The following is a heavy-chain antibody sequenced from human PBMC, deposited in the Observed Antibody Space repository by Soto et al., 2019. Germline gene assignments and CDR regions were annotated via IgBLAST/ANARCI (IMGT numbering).Heavy chain of an antibody. J-gene: IGHJ6*02. Sequence: QVQLVESGGGVVQPGRSLRLSCAASGFTFSSYAMHWVRQAPGKGLEWVAVISYDGSNKYYADSVKGRFTISRDNSKNTLYLRMNSLRAEDTAVYYCARDRSIAARGYYYGMDVWGQGTTVTVSS. CDR3: ARDRSIAARGYYYGMDV. CDR2: ISYDGSNK. CDR1: GFTFSSYA. V-gene: IGHV3-30-3*01. D-gene: IGHD6-6*01.